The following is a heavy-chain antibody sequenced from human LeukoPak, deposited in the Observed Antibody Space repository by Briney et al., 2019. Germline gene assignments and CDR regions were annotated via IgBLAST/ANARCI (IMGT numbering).Heavy chain of an antibody. V-gene: IGHV3-73*01. CDR2: IRSKANSYAT. CDR1: GFTFSGSA. J-gene: IGHJ4*02. D-gene: IGHD1-26*01. Sequence: GGSLRLSCVASGFTFSGSAMHWVRQASGKGLEWVGRIRSKANSYATAYAASVKGRFTISRDDSKNTAYLQMNSLKTEDTAVYYCRAIVSGRPDYWGQGTLVTVSS. CDR3: RAIVSGRPDY.